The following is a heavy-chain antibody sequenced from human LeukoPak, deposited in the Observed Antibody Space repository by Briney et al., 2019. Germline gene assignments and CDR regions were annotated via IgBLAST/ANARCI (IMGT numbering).Heavy chain of an antibody. J-gene: IGHJ4*02. CDR3: ARDQGSIVGATGGIDY. V-gene: IGHV1-18*01. CDR1: VYTFTSYG. D-gene: IGHD1-26*01. CDR2: ISAYNGNT. Sequence: GASVKVSFMASVYTFTSYGISWVRQAPGQRLEWMGWISAYNGNTNYAQKLQGRVTMTTDTSTSTAYMELRSLRSDDTAVYYCARDQGSIVGATGGIDYWGQGTLVTVSS.